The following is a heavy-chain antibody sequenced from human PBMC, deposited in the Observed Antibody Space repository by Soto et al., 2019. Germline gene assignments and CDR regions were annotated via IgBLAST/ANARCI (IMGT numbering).Heavy chain of an antibody. CDR3: SIVLAYGGAIVIHSY. D-gene: IGHD3-16*02. J-gene: IGHJ4*02. V-gene: IGHV3-23*01. CDR1: GFTFSSYA. Sequence: PGGSLILSCTAPGFTFSSYATSGGRHAPGKELEWVSAISGSGGSTYYADSVKGRFTISRANSKNTLYLQMTSLRAEDTAVYYCSIVLAYGGAIVIHSYWGQGTPDIVSS. CDR2: ISGSGGST.